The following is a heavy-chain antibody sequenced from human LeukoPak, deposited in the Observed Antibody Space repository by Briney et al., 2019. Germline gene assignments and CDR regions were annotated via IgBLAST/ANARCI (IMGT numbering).Heavy chain of an antibody. J-gene: IGHJ4*02. Sequence: GWISAYNGNTNYAQKLQGRVTMTRDTSISTAYMELSRLRSDDTAVYYCARVAYGDYYFDYWGQGTLVTVSS. D-gene: IGHD4-17*01. V-gene: IGHV1-18*01. CDR2: ISAYNGNT. CDR3: ARVAYGDYYFDY.